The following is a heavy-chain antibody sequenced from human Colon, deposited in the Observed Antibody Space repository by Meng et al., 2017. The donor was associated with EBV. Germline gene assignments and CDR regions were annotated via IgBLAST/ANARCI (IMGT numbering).Heavy chain of an antibody. CDR3: ARGPSRWLQFSFDY. CDR1: GGSISSGGYY. D-gene: IGHD5-24*01. CDR2: IYYSGST. Sequence: VQLQQSGPGLVKPSQTLSLTCTVSGGSISSGGYYCSWIRQHPGKGLEWIGYIYYSGSTYYNPSLKSRVTISIDTSKNQFSLKLSSVTAADTAVYYCARGPSRWLQFSFDYWGQGTLVTVSS. J-gene: IGHJ4*02. V-gene: IGHV4-31*03.